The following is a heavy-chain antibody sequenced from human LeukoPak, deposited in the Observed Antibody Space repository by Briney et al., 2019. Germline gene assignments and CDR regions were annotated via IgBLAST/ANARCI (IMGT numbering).Heavy chain of an antibody. J-gene: IGHJ6*03. CDR1: GGSISSYY. D-gene: IGHD5-18*01. CDR3: ARLGYSYGVDYYYYYYMDV. CDR2: IYYSGST. V-gene: IGHV4-59*01. Sequence: SGTLSLTCAVSGGSISSYYWSWIRQPPGKGLEWIGYIYYSGSTNYNPSLKSRVTISVDTSKNQFSLKLSSVTAADTAVYYCARLGYSYGVDYYYYYYMDVWGKGTTVTVSS.